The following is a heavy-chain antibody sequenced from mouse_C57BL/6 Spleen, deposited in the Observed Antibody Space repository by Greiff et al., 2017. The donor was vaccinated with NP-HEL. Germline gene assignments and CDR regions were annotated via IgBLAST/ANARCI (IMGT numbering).Heavy chain of an antibody. J-gene: IGHJ3*01. CDR1: GFNFKDYY. V-gene: IGHV14-2*01. CDR2: IDPEDGET. Sequence: VQLQQSGAELVKPGASVKLSCTASGFNFKDYYMHWVQQRPEQGLEWIGRIDPEDGETKYAPKFPGKATITADTSSNTAYLQLSSLTSEDTAVYYCARRAYDGSVWFAYWGQGTLVTVSA. CDR3: ARRAYDGSVWFAY. D-gene: IGHD1-1*01.